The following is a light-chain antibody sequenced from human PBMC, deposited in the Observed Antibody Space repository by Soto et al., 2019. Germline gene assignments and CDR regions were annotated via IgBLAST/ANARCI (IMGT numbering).Light chain of an antibody. CDR3: CSYAGSDILI. CDR1: SSDVGGYNY. CDR2: DVT. Sequence: QSALTQPRSVSGSPGQSVTISCTGTSSDVGGYNYVSWYQRHPGKAPKLIISDVTKRPSGVPDRFSGSKSGNTASLTISGVQAEDEAEYDCCSYAGSDILIFGGGTKLTVL. V-gene: IGLV2-11*01. J-gene: IGLJ2*01.